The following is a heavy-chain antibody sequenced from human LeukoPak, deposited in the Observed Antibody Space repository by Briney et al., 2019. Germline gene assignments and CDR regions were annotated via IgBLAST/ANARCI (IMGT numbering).Heavy chain of an antibody. Sequence: SETLSLTCAVSGGSISSGGYSWSWIRQPPGKGLEWIGYIYYSGSTYYNPSLKSRVTISVDTSKNQFSLKLSSVTAADAAVYYCARDSSGYASAFDIWGQGTMVTVSS. J-gene: IGHJ3*02. D-gene: IGHD3-22*01. CDR1: GGSISSGGYS. V-gene: IGHV4-30-4*08. CDR2: IYYSGST. CDR3: ARDSSGYASAFDI.